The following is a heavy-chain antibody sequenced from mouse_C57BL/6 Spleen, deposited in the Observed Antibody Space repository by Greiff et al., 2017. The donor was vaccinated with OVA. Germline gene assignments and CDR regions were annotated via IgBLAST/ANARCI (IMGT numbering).Heavy chain of an antibody. CDR1: GFPITSGYY. J-gene: IGHJ1*03. CDR3: AVYRDGYWYFDV. Sequence: QVQLQQSGPGLVKPSQSLFLTCSITGFPITSGYYWIWIRQSPGKPLEWMGYITHSGETFYNPSLKRPISITRETSKNQFFLQLNSVTTEDTAMYDCAVYRDGYWYFDVWGTGTTVTVSS. V-gene: IGHV12-3*01. CDR2: ITHSGET. D-gene: IGHD2-3*01.